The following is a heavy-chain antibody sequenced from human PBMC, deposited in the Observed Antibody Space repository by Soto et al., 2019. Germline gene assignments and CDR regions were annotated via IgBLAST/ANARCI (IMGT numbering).Heavy chain of an antibody. CDR3: ARDPSVIVGATIPPYFFDY. Sequence: QVQLQQSGPGLVKPSQTLSLTCAISGDSVSSNSAAWNWIRQSPSRGLEWLGRTYYRSKWYNDYAVSVKSRITINPDTSKNQFSQQLNTVTPEDTAMYYCARDPSVIVGATIPPYFFDYSGQRTLVTVSS. V-gene: IGHV6-1*01. CDR1: GDSVSSNSAA. J-gene: IGHJ4*02. D-gene: IGHD1-26*01. CDR2: TYYRSKWYN.